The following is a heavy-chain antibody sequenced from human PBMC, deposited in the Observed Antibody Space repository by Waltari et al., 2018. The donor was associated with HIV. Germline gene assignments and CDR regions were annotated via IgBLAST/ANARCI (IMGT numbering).Heavy chain of an antibody. J-gene: IGHJ4*02. V-gene: IGHV4-39*02. CDR3: ARRSAAGTNQAFDH. CDR1: GGSISSSSYS. CDR2: FYYSGDT. D-gene: IGHD6-13*01. Sequence: QLQLQESGPGLVKSSETLSIICNVSGGSISSSSYSWGWVRHPPGKGLEWIGGFYYSGDTYSNPSLKSRVTISADTSNNYFSLKVRSVTDADTAMYYCARRSAAGTNQAFDHWGQGTLVTVSS.